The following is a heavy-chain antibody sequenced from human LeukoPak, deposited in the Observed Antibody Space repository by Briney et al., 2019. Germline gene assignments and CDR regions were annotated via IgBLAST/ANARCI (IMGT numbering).Heavy chain of an antibody. D-gene: IGHD6-19*01. CDR2: INSDGSST. CDR1: GFTFSSYW. CDR3: ARRIAVAGNFDY. J-gene: IGHJ4*02. V-gene: IGHV3-74*01. Sequence: GGSLRLPCAASGFTFSSYWMRWVRQAPGKGLVWVSRINSDGSSTSYADSVKGRFTISRDNAKNTLYLQMNSLRAEDTAVYYCARRIAVAGNFDYWGQGTLVTVSS.